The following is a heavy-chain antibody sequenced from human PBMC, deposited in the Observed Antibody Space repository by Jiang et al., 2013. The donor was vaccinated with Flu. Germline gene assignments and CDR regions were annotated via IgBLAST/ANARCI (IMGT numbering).Heavy chain of an antibody. D-gene: IGHD2-21*01. J-gene: IGHJ4*02. CDR3: AVRAISYCATDCYLDF. CDR1: GYTLTDVT. V-gene: IGHV1-24*01. CDR2: VYPKDGDK. Sequence: SVKVSCKISGYTLTDVTIHWVRQGPGLGLEWLGSVYPKDGDKHHAQEVLGRVSLTADTSTDTAYMELSSLTSQDTAVYYCAVRAISYCATDCYLDFWGQGTLVTVSS.